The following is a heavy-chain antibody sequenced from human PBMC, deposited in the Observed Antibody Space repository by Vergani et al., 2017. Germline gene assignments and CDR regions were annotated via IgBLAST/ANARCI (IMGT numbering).Heavy chain of an antibody. CDR3: ARSRVGRSGSYLQIDY. CDR2: IIPIFGTA. J-gene: IGHJ4*02. Sequence: QVQLVQSGAEVKKPGSSVKVSCKASGGTFSSYAISWVRPAPGQGLEWMGGIIPIFGTANYAQKFQGRVTITADESTSTAYMELSSLRSEDTAVYYCARSRVGRSGSYLQIDYWGQGTLVTVSS. CDR1: GGTFSSYA. D-gene: IGHD1-26*01. V-gene: IGHV1-69*01.